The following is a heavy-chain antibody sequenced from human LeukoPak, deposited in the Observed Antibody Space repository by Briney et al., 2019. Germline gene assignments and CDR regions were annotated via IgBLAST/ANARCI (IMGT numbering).Heavy chain of an antibody. V-gene: IGHV4-34*01. CDR3: ARGAVAGLAYYFDY. D-gene: IGHD6-19*01. CDR2: INHSGST. J-gene: IGHJ4*02. CDR1: GDFFSGYY. Sequence: SETLSLTCAVYGDFFSGYYWSWIRQPPGKGLEWIGEINHSGSTNYNPSLKSRVTISLDTSKNQFSLKLSSVTAADTAVYYCARGAVAGLAYYFDYWGQGTLVTVSS.